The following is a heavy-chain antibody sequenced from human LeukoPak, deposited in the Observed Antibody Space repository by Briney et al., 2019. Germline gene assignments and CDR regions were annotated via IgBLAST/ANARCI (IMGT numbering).Heavy chain of an antibody. V-gene: IGHV3-30*18. CDR2: ISYGGRNK. J-gene: IGHJ3*01. D-gene: IGHD2-15*01. CDR1: EFTFNNHD. Sequence: GGSLRLSCAASEFTFNNHDMHWVRQAPGKGLEWVAAISYGGRNKYYADSVKGRFTISRDNSKNTLNLQMNSLRTEDTAVFYCAKPRDIDSWAFDVWGQGTMVTVSS. CDR3: AKPRDIDSWAFDV.